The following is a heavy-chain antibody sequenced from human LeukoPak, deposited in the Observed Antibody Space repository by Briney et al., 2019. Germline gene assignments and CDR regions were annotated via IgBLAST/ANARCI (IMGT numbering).Heavy chain of an antibody. Sequence: GGSLRLSCAASGLPFSGYNMNWVRQAPGKGLKWVSSITSSSIYIYYADSVKGRFTISRENAKNSLYLQMNSLRAEDTAVYYCARVLRDYYFDFWGQGTLVTVSS. J-gene: IGHJ4*02. V-gene: IGHV3-21*01. CDR1: GLPFSGYN. CDR2: ITSSSIYI. D-gene: IGHD3-9*01. CDR3: ARVLRDYYFDF.